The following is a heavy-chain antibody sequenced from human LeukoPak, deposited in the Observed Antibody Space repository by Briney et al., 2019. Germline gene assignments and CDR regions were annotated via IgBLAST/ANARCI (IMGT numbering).Heavy chain of an antibody. V-gene: IGHV3-74*01. D-gene: IGHD5-18*01. J-gene: IGHJ4*02. CDR2: IYSDGRST. Sequence: GGSLRLSCAASGFTFSTYWMHWVRQAPGKGLVWVSRIYSDGRSTCYADSVNGRFTISRDNAKNTLYLQMNSLRAEDTGVYYCARDRTGNTAIDYWGQGALVTVSS. CDR1: GFTFSTYW. CDR3: ARDRTGNTAIDY.